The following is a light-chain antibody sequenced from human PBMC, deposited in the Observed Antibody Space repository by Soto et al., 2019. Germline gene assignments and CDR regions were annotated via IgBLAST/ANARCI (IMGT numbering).Light chain of an antibody. Sequence: QSVLTQPASVAGSPGQSITISCTGTSNDIGNYNYVSWYQQHPGKAPKLMIFDVSNRPSGVSNRFSGSKSGNTASLTISGLQAEDEADYYCSSYISSTTPFYVFGTGTKVTVL. J-gene: IGLJ1*01. CDR2: DVS. CDR3: SSYISSTTPFYV. CDR1: SNDIGNYNY. V-gene: IGLV2-14*01.